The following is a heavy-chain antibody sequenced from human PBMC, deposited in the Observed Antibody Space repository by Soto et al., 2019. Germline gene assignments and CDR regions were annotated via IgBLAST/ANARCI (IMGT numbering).Heavy chain of an antibody. CDR3: ARDQTFDAVAGTFYGY. D-gene: IGHD6-19*01. J-gene: IGHJ4*02. V-gene: IGHV3-48*02. CDR2: ISSSNSTI. Sequence: SLRLSCAASGFTFSSYSMNWVRQAPGKGLEWVSYISSSNSTIYYADSVKGRFTISRDNAKNSLYLQMNSLRDEDTAVYYCARDQTFDAVAGTFYGYWGQGTLVTVSS. CDR1: GFTFSSYS.